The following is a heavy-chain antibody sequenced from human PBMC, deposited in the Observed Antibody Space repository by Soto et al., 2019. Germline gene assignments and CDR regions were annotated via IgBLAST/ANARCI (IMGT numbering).Heavy chain of an antibody. V-gene: IGHV3-30*18. Sequence: GGSLRLSCAASGFTFSSFGLHWVRQARGKGLEWVADIADAGNSNKYYADSVNGRFTISRDDSKNMLYLQMSSLRAEDTALYYCAKWSGDFDSGYYFDYWGPGTLVTVSS. D-gene: IGHD3-10*01. J-gene: IGHJ4*02. CDR2: IADAGNSNK. CDR3: AKWSGDFDSGYYFDY. CDR1: GFTFSSFG.